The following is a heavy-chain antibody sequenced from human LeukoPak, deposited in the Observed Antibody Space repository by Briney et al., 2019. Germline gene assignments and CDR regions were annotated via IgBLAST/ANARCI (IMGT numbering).Heavy chain of an antibody. CDR1: GFTFSSYW. J-gene: IGHJ4*02. CDR2: IKQDGSDK. Sequence: GGSLRLSCAASGFTFSSYWMTWVRQTPGKGLEWVANIKQDGSDKYYVDSVEGRFTISRDNAKNSLYLQMNSLGAEDTAVYYCARARRDGYNSDYWGQGTLVTVSS. CDR3: ARARRDGYNSDY. D-gene: IGHD5-24*01. V-gene: IGHV3-7*01.